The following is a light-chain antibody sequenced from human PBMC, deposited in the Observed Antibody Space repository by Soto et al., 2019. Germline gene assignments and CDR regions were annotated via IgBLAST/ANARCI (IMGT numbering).Light chain of an antibody. CDR3: QKYSSVPV. J-gene: IGKJ3*01. CDR2: AAS. V-gene: IGKV1-27*01. Sequence: DIQMTQSPTSLSASVGDRVTITCRASQDIRNFVAWYQQKPGKAPKLRIYAASTLQSGVPSRFSGSGSGTDFTITITRLQPEDVATYSCQKYSSVPVFGPGTKVESK. CDR1: QDIRNF.